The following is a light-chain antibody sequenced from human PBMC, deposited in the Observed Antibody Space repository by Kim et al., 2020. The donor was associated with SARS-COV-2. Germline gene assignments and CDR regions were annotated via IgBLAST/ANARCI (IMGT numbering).Light chain of an antibody. CDR1: QSVRTK. J-gene: IGKJ5*01. Sequence: PGERATLAGRASQSVRTKLAWYQQKPGQAPRLLIYGASTRATGIPARFSGSGSGTDFTLTISSLQSEDFAVYFCQQYDNWPPITFGQGTRMEIK. CDR2: GAS. V-gene: IGKV3D-15*01. CDR3: QQYDNWPPIT.